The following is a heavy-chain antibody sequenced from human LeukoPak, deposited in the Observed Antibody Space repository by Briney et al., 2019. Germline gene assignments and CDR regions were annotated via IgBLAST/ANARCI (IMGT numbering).Heavy chain of an antibody. V-gene: IGHV4-34*01. D-gene: IGHD4-23*01. CDR2: INHSGST. J-gene: IGHJ4*02. CDR3: ARHAPHEDGDKRGFDY. CDR1: GGSFSGYY. Sequence: PSXXLSLTCAVYGGSFSGYYWSWIRQPPGKGLEWIGEINHSGSTNYNTSLKRRGTISVDKTKKQFSLKLSSVSAADTAVYHCARHAPHEDGDKRGFDYWGQGTLVTVSS.